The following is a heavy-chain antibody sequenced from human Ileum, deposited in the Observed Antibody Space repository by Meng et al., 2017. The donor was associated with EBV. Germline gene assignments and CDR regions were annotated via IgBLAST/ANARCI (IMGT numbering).Heavy chain of an antibody. CDR3: TRGLDYAKQGY. Sequence: QVQLQEAGGGLLKPSETLSLTCRVSGVSFSCYYWSWIRLPPGKGLEWIGEIYTSEITTYNPSLTSRVTISVDTSKNQFSLKLTSVTAADTAMYVCTRGLDYAKQGYWGQGTLVTVSS. D-gene: IGHD4-17*01. CDR1: GVSFSCYY. V-gene: IGHV4-34*01. J-gene: IGHJ4*02. CDR2: IYTSEIT.